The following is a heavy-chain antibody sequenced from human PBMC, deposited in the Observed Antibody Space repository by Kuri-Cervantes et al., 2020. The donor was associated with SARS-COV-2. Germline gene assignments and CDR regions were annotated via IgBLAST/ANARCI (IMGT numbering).Heavy chain of an antibody. CDR3: ARDRRVGWADY. CDR1: GFTFSSYA. J-gene: IGHJ4*02. D-gene: IGHD1-26*01. Sequence: GGSLRLSCAASGFTFSSYAMHWVRQAPGKGLEWVSYISSSGSTIYYADSVKGRFTISRDNAKNSLYLQMNSLRAEDTAVYYCARDRRVGWADYWGQGTLVTVSS. V-gene: IGHV3-48*04. CDR2: ISSSGSTI.